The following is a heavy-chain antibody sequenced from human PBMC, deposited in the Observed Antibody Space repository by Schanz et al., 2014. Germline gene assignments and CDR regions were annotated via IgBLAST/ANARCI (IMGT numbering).Heavy chain of an antibody. V-gene: IGHV1-69*04. Sequence: VQLEQSGAEVKKPGSSVKVSCKASGGTFSSFGINWVRQAPGQGLEWMGRIIPSLGLAKYEQKFQDKVTITADTSTTTAYMELSSLRSEDTAVYYCAREVGLYDRGWFDAWGQGILVTVSS. D-gene: IGHD3-22*01. CDR2: IIPSLGLA. CDR3: AREVGLYDRGWFDA. CDR1: GGTFSSFG. J-gene: IGHJ5*02.